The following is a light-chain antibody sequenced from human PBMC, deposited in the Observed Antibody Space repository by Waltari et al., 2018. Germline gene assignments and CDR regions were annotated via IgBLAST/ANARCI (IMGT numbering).Light chain of an antibody. CDR2: KAN. V-gene: IGLV8-61*01. CDR3: LVYMGSGIWV. CDR1: SGPLSSTSY. Sequence: QTVVTQEPSLSVSPGGTVTLTCALSSGPLSSTSYVSWYLQTPGQPPRTLMYKANIRSSGVPDRFSGSSLGNKAALTITGAQADDESDYYCLVYMGSGIWVFGGGTKLTVL. J-gene: IGLJ3*02.